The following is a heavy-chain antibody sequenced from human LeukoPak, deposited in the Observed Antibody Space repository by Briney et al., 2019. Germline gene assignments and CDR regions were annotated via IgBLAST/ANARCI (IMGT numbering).Heavy chain of an antibody. CDR1: GFTFSNAW. CDR2: IKSKTDGGTT. V-gene: IGHV3-15*01. CDR3: TTEARANPGYCSGGSCQFDY. D-gene: IGHD2-15*01. Sequence: PGGSLRLSCAASGFTFSNAWMNWVRQAPGKGLEWVGRIKSKTDGGTTVYAAPVKGRFTISRDDSKNTLYLQMNSLKTEDTAVYYCTTEARANPGYCSGGSCQFDYWGQGTLVTVSS. J-gene: IGHJ4*02.